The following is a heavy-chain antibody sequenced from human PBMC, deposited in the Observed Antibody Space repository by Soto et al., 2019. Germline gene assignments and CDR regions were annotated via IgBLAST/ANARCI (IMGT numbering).Heavy chain of an antibody. CDR2: IFYSGST. Sequence: QLQLQEPGPGLVKPSETLSLTCTVSGGSISSSSYYWGWIRQPPGKGLEWIGSIFYSGSTYYNPSLKSRVTISVDTSKNQFSLKLSSVTAADTAVYYCARHLTYCSAGSCYSDFPYYGMDVWGQGTTVTVSS. CDR3: ARHLTYCSAGSCYSDFPYYGMDV. J-gene: IGHJ6*02. V-gene: IGHV4-39*01. CDR1: GGSISSSSYY. D-gene: IGHD2-15*01.